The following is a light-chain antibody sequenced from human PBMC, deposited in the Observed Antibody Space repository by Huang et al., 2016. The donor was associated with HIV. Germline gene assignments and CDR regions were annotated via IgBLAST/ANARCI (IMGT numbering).Light chain of an antibody. CDR2: DTS. V-gene: IGKV3-11*01. CDR3: QQPGS. CDR1: QSVGGY. Sequence: IVLTQSPATLSLSPGGRATLSCRASQSVGGYLAWYQQKPGQAPSLLIYDTSTRATGIPARFSGSGSETDFTLTISSLEPEDCAVYYCQQPGSFGQGTKVDIK. J-gene: IGKJ2*01.